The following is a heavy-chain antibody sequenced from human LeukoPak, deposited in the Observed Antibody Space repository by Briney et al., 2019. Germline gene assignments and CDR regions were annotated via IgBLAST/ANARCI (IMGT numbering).Heavy chain of an antibody. J-gene: IGHJ4*02. CDR1: GFIFSNYG. D-gene: IGHD6-19*01. CDR3: AREGGRIAVAGGPGY. V-gene: IGHV3-33*01. Sequence: GGSLRLSCEVSGFIFSNYGMHWVRQAPGKGLEWVAIIWYDGRTKFYADSVKGRFTISRDNSANTLYLQRSRVRVEDTAVYSCAREGGRIAVAGGPGYWGQGALVTVSS. CDR2: IWYDGRTK.